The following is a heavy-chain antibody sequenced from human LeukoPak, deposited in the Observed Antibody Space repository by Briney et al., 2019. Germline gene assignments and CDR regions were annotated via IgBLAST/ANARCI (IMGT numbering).Heavy chain of an antibody. D-gene: IGHD3-9*01. Sequence: GRSLRLSCAASGFTFSSYGMHWVRQAPGKGLEWVAVISYDGSNKYYADSVKGRFTISRDNSKNTLYLQMNSLRAEDTAVYYCARDLPAPISPYYDILDYGMDVWGKGTTVTVSS. CDR2: ISYDGSNK. CDR1: GFTFSSYG. CDR3: ARDLPAPISPYYDILDYGMDV. V-gene: IGHV3-30*03. J-gene: IGHJ6*04.